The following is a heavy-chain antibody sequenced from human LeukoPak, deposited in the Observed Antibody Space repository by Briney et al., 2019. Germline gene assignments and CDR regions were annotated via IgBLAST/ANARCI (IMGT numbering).Heavy chain of an antibody. CDR1: GFTFSAYW. D-gene: IGHD5-12*01. V-gene: IGHV3-7*01. Sequence: GRSLRLSCTASGFTFSAYWMRWVRQAPGKGLEWVASIHSGGNEKYHVDSVEGRFTVSRDNAKNSLYLQMNSLRTEDTAVYYCARLTLCASDWCYDYWGQGTLVTVSS. CDR3: ARLTLCASDWCYDY. CDR2: IHSGGNEK. J-gene: IGHJ4*02.